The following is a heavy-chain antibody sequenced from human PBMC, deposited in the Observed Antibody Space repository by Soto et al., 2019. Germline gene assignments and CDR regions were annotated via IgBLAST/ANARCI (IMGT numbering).Heavy chain of an antibody. J-gene: IGHJ4*02. Sequence: EVQLVESGGGLVQPGGSLRLSCAASGFTFSDYWMRWVRQAPGKGLECVANIKTDGSEKYYVDPVKGRFTISRDNAKNSLYLQMNRLRAEDTAGYYCASSMGRGGNDYWGQGTLVAVSS. D-gene: IGHD3-10*01. CDR2: IKTDGSEK. CDR3: ASSMGRGGNDY. CDR1: GFTFSDYW. V-gene: IGHV3-7*05.